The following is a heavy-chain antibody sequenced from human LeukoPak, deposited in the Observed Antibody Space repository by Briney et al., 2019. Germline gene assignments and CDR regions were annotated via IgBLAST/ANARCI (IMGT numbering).Heavy chain of an antibody. D-gene: IGHD6-19*01. CDR2: VDYSGRT. CDR3: ARAGYTSGWYGRFYFDY. J-gene: IGHJ4*02. V-gene: IGHV4-39*01. CDR1: GGYVTRVSNY. Sequence: SDTLSLPCTVSGGYVTRVSNYWGWIRQPPGKGLEWIGSVDYSGRTYYTPSLQSRATISVDTSKNQFSLKMISVTAADTAVIYCARAGYTSGWYGRFYFDYWGQGSLVAVSS.